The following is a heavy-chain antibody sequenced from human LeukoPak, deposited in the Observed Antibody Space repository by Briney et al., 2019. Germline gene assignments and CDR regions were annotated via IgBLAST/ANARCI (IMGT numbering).Heavy chain of an antibody. CDR2: IYTSGST. V-gene: IGHV4-61*02. J-gene: IGHJ4*02. Sequence: SQTLSLTCTVSGGSISSGSYYWSWIRQPAGKGLEWIGRIYTSGSTNYDPSLKSRVTISVDTSKNQFSLKLSSVTAADTAVYYCARASGSYYGRGHYFDYWGQGTLVTVFS. CDR3: ARASGSYYGRGHYFDY. D-gene: IGHD1-26*01. CDR1: GGSISSGSYY.